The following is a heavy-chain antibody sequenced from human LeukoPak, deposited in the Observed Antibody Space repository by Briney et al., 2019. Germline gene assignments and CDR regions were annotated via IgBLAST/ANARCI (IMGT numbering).Heavy chain of an antibody. V-gene: IGHV4-34*01. D-gene: IGHD7-27*01. CDR2: INHRGST. Sequence: PSETLSLTCAVYGGSFSGYYWSWIRQPPGKGLEWIGEINHRGSTNYNPSLKSRVTISVDTSKDQFSLKLSSVTAADTAVYYCARALGWGLPNWGQGTLVTVSS. J-gene: IGHJ4*02. CDR3: ARALGWGLPN. CDR1: GGSFSGYY.